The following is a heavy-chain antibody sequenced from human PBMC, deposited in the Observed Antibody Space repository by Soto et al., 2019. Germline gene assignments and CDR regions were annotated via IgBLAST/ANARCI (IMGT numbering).Heavy chain of an antibody. CDR3: ASFWSGYYHPQYYYYGMDV. D-gene: IGHD3-3*01. CDR1: GFTFSSYS. J-gene: IGHJ6*02. V-gene: IGHV3-21*01. CDR2: ISSSSSYI. Sequence: EVQLVESGGGLVKPGGSLRLSCAASGFTFSSYSMNWVRQAPGKGLEWVSSISSSSSYIYYADSVKGRFTISRDNAKNSLYQQMNSLRAEDTAVYYCASFWSGYYHPQYYYYGMDVWGQGTTVTVSS.